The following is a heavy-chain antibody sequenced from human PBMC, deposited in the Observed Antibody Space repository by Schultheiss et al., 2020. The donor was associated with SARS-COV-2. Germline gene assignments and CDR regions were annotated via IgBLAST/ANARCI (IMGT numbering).Heavy chain of an antibody. D-gene: IGHD6-19*01. J-gene: IGHJ4*02. Sequence: GGSLRLSCAASGFTFSSYAMHWVRQAPGKGLEWVAVISYDGSNKYYADSVKGRFTISRDNSKNTLYLQMNSLRAEDTAVYYCAKRVAGDYWGQGTLVTVSS. CDR1: GFTFSSYA. CDR3: AKRVAGDY. V-gene: IGHV3-30-3*02. CDR2: ISYDGSNK.